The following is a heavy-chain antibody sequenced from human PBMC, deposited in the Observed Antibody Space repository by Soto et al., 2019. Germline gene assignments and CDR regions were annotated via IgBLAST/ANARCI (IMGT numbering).Heavy chain of an antibody. Sequence: SQTLSLTCASSGDSVSSNSSTWNCIRQSPSRGLEWLGRTYLRSNWYNEYAVSVKSRITITPDTSKNQFSLQLNSVTPEDTAVYYCVRRGIGEAFDIWGQGTKVTVSS. J-gene: IGHJ3*02. CDR2: TYLRSNWYN. D-gene: IGHD3-10*01. CDR3: VRRGIGEAFDI. V-gene: IGHV6-1*01. CDR1: GDSVSSNSST.